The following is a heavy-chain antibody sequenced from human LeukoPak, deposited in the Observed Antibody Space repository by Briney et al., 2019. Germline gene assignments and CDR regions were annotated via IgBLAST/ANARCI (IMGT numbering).Heavy chain of an antibody. CDR2: ISWDGGST. J-gene: IGHJ4*02. V-gene: IGHV3-43*01. D-gene: IGHD5-18*01. Sequence: PGGSLRLSCAASGFTFDDYTMHWVRHAPGKGLEWVSLISWDGGSTYYADSVKGRFTISRDNSKNSLYLQMNSLRTEDTALYYCAKGRARSGLWLFPTFDYWGQGTLVTVSS. CDR3: AKGRARSGLWLFPTFDY. CDR1: GFTFDDYT.